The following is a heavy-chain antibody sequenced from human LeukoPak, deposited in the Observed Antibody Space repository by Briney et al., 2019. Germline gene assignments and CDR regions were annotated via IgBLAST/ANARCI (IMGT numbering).Heavy chain of an antibody. V-gene: IGHV1-69*02. CDR1: GGTFSSYT. Sequence: VASVKVSCKASGGTFSSYTISWVRQAPGQGLEWMGRIIPILGIANYAQKFQGRVTITADKSTSTAYMELSSLRSKDTAVYYCARAEAITIFLDLGHWGQGTLVTVSS. D-gene: IGHD3-3*01. J-gene: IGHJ4*02. CDR2: IIPILGIA. CDR3: ARAEAITIFLDLGH.